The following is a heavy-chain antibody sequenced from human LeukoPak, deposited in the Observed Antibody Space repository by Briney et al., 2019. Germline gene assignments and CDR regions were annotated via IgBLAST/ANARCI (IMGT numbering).Heavy chain of an antibody. V-gene: IGHV3-23*01. CDR1: GFTLSSYA. J-gene: IGHJ6*02. CDR3: AKSRYSNNYYGMDV. D-gene: IGHD4-11*01. Sequence: GGSLRLSCAASGFTLSSYAMSWVRQAPGKGLEWVSAISGSGGSTYYADSVKGRFTISRDNSKNTLYLQMNSLRAEDTAVYYCAKSRYSNNYYGMDVWGQGTTVTVSS. CDR2: ISGSGGST.